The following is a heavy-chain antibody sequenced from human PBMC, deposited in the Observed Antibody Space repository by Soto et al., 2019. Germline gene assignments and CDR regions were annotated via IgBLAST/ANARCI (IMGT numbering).Heavy chain of an antibody. CDR1: GLTISSYW. CDR3: VRARVDY. J-gene: IGHJ4*02. V-gene: IGHV3-7*03. CDR2: IQQDGTAK. Sequence: GGSLRLSCAASGLTISSYWMSWVRQAPGKGLGWVANIQQDGTAKYYADSVKGRYTISRDNAKNSVFLQMNSLRVDDTAVYYCVRARVDYWGQGILVTVSS.